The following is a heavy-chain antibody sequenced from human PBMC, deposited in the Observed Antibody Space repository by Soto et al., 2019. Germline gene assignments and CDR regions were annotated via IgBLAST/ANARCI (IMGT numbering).Heavy chain of an antibody. CDR2: IYSGGST. J-gene: IGHJ3*02. Sequence: GGSLRLSCAASGFTVSSNYMSWVRPAQGEGLEWDSVIYSGGSTYYADSVKGRFTISRDNSKYTLYLQMNSLRAEDTAVYYCARGISDYGDYVSAFDIWGQGTMVIFSS. CDR1: GFTVSSNY. CDR3: ARGISDYGDYVSAFDI. D-gene: IGHD4-17*01. V-gene: IGHV3-53*01.